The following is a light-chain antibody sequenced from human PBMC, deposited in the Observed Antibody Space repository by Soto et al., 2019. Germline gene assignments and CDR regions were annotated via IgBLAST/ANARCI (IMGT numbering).Light chain of an antibody. J-gene: IGKJ2*03. CDR3: QQYYSDFSMYS. Sequence: DIVMTQSPDSLAVSLGERATINCKSSQSVLYSSNNQNYLAWYQQKPGQPPKLLIYWASTRVSGVPDRFSGSASGTDFTLTISSLQAGDLAVYYCQQYYSDFSMYSFGQGTKLEIK. CDR1: QSVLYSSNNQNY. CDR2: WAS. V-gene: IGKV4-1*01.